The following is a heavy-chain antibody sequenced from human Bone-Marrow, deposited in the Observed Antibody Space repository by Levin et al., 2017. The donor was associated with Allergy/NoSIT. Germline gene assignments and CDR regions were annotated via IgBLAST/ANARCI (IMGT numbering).Heavy chain of an antibody. J-gene: IGHJ4*02. CDR1: GYTFTSFA. D-gene: IGHD2-21*02. Sequence: ESLKISCEASGYTFTSFAISWVRPAPGQGLEWMGWISAYDDDTNYAQNFQDRVTMTTDTSTNTAYMELRSLRSDDTAVYYCARGAYCGGDCYSPDYWGQGTLVTVSS. CDR2: ISAYDDDT. V-gene: IGHV1-18*01. CDR3: ARGAYCGGDCYSPDY.